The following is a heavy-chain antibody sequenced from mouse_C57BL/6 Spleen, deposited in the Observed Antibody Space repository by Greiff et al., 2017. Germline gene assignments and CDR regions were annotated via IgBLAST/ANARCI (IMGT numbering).Heavy chain of an antibody. J-gene: IGHJ1*03. CDR3: ARSDGSSYDWYFDV. V-gene: IGHV5-17*01. Sequence: EVQVVESGGGLVKPGGSLKLSCAASGFTFSDYGMHWVRQAPEKGLEWVAYISSGSSTIYYADTVKGRFTISRDNAKNTLFLQMTSLRSEDTAMYYCARSDGSSYDWYFDVWGTGTTVTVSS. CDR1: GFTFSDYG. D-gene: IGHD1-1*01. CDR2: ISSGSSTI.